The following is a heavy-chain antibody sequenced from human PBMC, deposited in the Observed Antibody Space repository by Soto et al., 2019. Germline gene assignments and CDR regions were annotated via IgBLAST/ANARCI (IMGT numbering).Heavy chain of an antibody. Sequence: QVQLQESGPGLVKPSGTLSLTCAVSGGSISSSNWWSWVRQPPGKGLEWIGEIYHSGSTNYNPSLQSRSTISGDKSTNQFSLKLSSVTAADTAVYYCARVVGGYYYGMDVWGQGTPVTVSS. J-gene: IGHJ6*02. V-gene: IGHV4-4*02. CDR1: GGSISSSNW. CDR2: IYHSGST. CDR3: ARVVGGYYYGMDV. D-gene: IGHD2-2*01.